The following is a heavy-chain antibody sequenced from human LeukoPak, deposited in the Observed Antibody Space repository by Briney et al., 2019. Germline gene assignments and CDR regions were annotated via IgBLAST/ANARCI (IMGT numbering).Heavy chain of an antibody. D-gene: IGHD6-13*01. J-gene: IGHJ4*02. Sequence: SETLSLTCTVSGGSVSSGSYYWSWIRQPPGKGLEWIGYIYYSGSTNYNPSLKSRVTISVDTSKNQFSLKLSSVTAADTAVYYCARGRYSSSWYPSHYFDYWGQGTLVTASS. CDR1: GGSVSSGSYY. CDR3: ARGRYSSSWYPSHYFDY. CDR2: IYYSGST. V-gene: IGHV4-61*01.